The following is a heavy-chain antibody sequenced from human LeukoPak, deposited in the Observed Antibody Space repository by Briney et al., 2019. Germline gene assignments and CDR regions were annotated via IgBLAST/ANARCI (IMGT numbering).Heavy chain of an antibody. CDR1: GFTFSSYA. CDR3: ARGVIWFGESPKNWLGPDP. V-gene: IGHV3-30-3*01. D-gene: IGHD3-10*01. CDR2: ISYDGSNK. Sequence: GSLRLSCAASGFTFSSYAMHWVRQAPGKGLEWVAVISYDGSNKYYADSVKGRFTISRDNSKNTLYLQMNSLRAEDTAVYYCARGVIWFGESPKNWLGPDPWGQGTLVTVSS. J-gene: IGHJ5*02.